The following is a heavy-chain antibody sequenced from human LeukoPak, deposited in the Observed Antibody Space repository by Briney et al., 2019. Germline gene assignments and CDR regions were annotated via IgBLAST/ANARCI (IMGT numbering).Heavy chain of an antibody. V-gene: IGHV1-8*03. D-gene: IGHD3-10*01. CDR3: ARGRFGELLVRDWFDP. Sequence: ASVKVSCKASGYTFTGYYMHWVRQAPGQGLEWMGWMNPNSGNTGYAQKFQGRVTITRNTSIDTAYMELSSLRSEDTAVYYCARGRFGELLVRDWFDPWGQGTLVTVSS. CDR2: MNPNSGNT. CDR1: GYTFTGYY. J-gene: IGHJ5*02.